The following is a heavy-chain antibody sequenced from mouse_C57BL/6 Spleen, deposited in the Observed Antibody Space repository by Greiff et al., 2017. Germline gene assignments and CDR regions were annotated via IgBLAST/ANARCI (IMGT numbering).Heavy chain of an antibody. Sequence: EVKVVESGGGLVQSGRSLRLSCATSGFTFSDFYMEWVRQAPGKGLEWIAASRNKANDYTTEYSASVKGRFIVSRDTSQSILYLQMNALRAEDTAIYYCARAAYYSNPYWYFDVWGTGTTVTVSS. D-gene: IGHD2-5*01. CDR2: SRNKANDYTT. CDR3: ARAAYYSNPYWYFDV. V-gene: IGHV7-1*01. J-gene: IGHJ1*03. CDR1: GFTFSDFY.